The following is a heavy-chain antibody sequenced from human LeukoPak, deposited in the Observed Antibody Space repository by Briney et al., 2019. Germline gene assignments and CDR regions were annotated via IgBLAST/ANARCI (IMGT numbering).Heavy chain of an antibody. CDR2: IGGSGGST. D-gene: IGHD5-12*01. Sequence: GGSLRLSCAASGFTFISYAMSWVRQAPGKGPEWVSGIGGSGGSTSYVDSVKGRFTISRDNSKNTLYLQMNSLRAEDTAVYYCAKHSYRVDSFTDYWGQGTLVTVSS. J-gene: IGHJ4*02. V-gene: IGHV3-23*01. CDR1: GFTFISYA. CDR3: AKHSYRVDSFTDY.